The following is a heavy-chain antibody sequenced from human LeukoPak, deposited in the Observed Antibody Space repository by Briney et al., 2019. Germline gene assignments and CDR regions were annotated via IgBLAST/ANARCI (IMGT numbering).Heavy chain of an antibody. Sequence: GSLRLSCAASGFTFSTYWMSWVRQAPGKGLEWIGEINHSGSTNYNPSLKSRVTISVDTSKNQFSLKLSSVTAADTAVYYCARAYVDTAMVVASPRIDYWGQGTLVTVSS. CDR2: INHSGST. D-gene: IGHD5-18*01. V-gene: IGHV4-34*01. CDR3: ARAYVDTAMVVASPRIDY. CDR1: GFTFSTYW. J-gene: IGHJ4*02.